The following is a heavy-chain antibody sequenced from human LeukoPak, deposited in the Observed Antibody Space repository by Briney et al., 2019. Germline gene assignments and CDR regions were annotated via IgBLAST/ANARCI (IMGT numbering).Heavy chain of an antibody. D-gene: IGHD6-6*01. CDR3: ARDWGVGGRPGYMDV. J-gene: IGHJ6*03. Sequence: PSETLSLTCTVSGGSISSYYWNWIRQPPGKGLEWIGYIYYSGSTNYNPSLKSRVTILVDTSKNQFSLKLSSVTAADTAVYFCARDWGVGGRPGYMDVWGKGTTVTVSS. CDR2: IYYSGST. CDR1: GGSISSYY. V-gene: IGHV4-59*01.